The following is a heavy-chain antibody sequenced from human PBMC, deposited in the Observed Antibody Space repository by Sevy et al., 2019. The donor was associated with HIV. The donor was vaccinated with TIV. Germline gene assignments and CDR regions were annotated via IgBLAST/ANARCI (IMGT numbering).Heavy chain of an antibody. V-gene: IGHV4-34*01. D-gene: IGHD3-9*01. CDR3: AREGGDYDILTGYSPRYGMDV. J-gene: IGHJ6*02. CDR1: GGSFSGYF. Sequence: SQTLSLTCVVSGGSFSGYFWSWIRQPPGKGLEWIGEINHSGSTNYNPSLKGRVTISVDTSKNQLSLKLSSVTAADTAVYYCAREGGDYDILTGYSPRYGMDVWGQGTTVTVSS. CDR2: INHSGST.